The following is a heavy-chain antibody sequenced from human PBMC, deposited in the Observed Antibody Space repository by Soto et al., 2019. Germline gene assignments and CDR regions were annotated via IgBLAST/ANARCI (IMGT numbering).Heavy chain of an antibody. V-gene: IGHV4-59*01. CDR2: IHYNGNT. D-gene: IGHD2-21*02. CDR1: GDSISAYS. CDR3: ARDLCGYCGADCYPLAV. J-gene: IGHJ6*01. Sequence: SETLSLTCTGSGDSISAYSWSWCRQPPGKGLEWIGNIHYNGNTKYSPSLKSRVTMSVDTSKNHFSLKLNSVTAADTAVYYCARDLCGYCGADCYPLAVWGQGTNVIVSS.